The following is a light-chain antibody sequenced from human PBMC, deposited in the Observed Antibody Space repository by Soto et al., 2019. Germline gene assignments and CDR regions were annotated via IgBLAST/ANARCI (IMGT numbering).Light chain of an antibody. CDR1: QSISSW. Sequence: DIQMTQSPSTLSASVGDRVTVTCRASQSISSWLAWYQQKPGKAPKVMIYDASSLGSGVPSRFSGSGSETEFTLTISSLQPDDFATYLCQQYNTYPYTFGQGTRLEIK. CDR2: DAS. CDR3: QQYNTYPYT. V-gene: IGKV1-5*01. J-gene: IGKJ2*01.